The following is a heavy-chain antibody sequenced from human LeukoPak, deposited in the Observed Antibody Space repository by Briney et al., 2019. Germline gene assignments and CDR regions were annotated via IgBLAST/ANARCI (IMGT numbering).Heavy chain of an antibody. CDR1: GGPISSATYY. Sequence: PSETLSLTCAVSGGPISSATYYWSWIRQPPGKGLEWVGHIYNSGRTYHNPSLKRRLTMSLDTSRNQFSLRLSSVTAAGTAVYHCARVADEFGDYGFDSWGQGTLVTVSS. J-gene: IGHJ4*02. CDR2: IYNSGRT. D-gene: IGHD4-17*01. V-gene: IGHV4-30-4*01. CDR3: ARVADEFGDYGFDS.